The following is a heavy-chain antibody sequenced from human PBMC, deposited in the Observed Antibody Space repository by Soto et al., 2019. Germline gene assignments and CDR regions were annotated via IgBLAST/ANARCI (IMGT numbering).Heavy chain of an antibody. CDR3: ARRYGYSFDY. V-gene: IGHV4-59*08. CDR1: GGSISSYY. J-gene: IGHJ4*02. CDR2: IYYSGST. Sequence: SETLSLTCTVSGGSISSYYWSWIRQPPGKGLEWIGYIYYSGSTNYNPSLKSRFTISVDTSKNQFSLKLSSVTAADTAVYYCARRYGYSFDYWGQGTLVTVSS. D-gene: IGHD1-1*01.